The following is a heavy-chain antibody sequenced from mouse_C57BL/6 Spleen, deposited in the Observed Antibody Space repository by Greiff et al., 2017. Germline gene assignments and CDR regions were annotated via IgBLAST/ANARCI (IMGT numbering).Heavy chain of an antibody. Sequence: EVHLVESGGDLVKPGGSLKLSCAASGFTFSSYGMSWVRQTPDKRLEWVATISSGGSYTYYPDSVKGRFTISRDNAKNTLYLQMSSLKSEDTAMYYCARLDDPYYFDYWGQGTTLTVSS. J-gene: IGHJ2*01. D-gene: IGHD2-3*01. CDR3: ARLDDPYYFDY. CDR1: GFTFSSYG. CDR2: ISSGGSYT. V-gene: IGHV5-6*01.